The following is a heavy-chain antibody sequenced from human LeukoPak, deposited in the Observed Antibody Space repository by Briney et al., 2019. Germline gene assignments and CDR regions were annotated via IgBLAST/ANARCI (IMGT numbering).Heavy chain of an antibody. Sequence: GASVKVSCKASGYTFTDYYMHWVRQAPGQGLEWMGWINPNSGGTNYAQKFQGRVTVTRDTFISTAFMDLSSLRSDDTAVFYCARGPPRGTAAGPDFWGQGTLVTVSS. CDR3: ARGPPRGTAAGPDF. J-gene: IGHJ4*02. D-gene: IGHD6-13*01. CDR2: INPNSGGT. V-gene: IGHV1-2*02. CDR1: GYTFTDYY.